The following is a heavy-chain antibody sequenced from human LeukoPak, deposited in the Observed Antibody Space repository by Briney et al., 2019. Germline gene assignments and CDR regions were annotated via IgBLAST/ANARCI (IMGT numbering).Heavy chain of an antibody. D-gene: IGHD1-1*01. J-gene: IGHJ4*02. Sequence: PGGSLRLSCAASGFTFSSYAMRWVRQAPGKGLEWVSSIGGGGVDTYYADSVKGRFTISRDNSKNTLYLQMNSLRVEDTAVYYYAKDPPTTGTTFDNWGRGTLVTVSS. CDR2: IGGGGVDT. CDR3: AKDPPTTGTTFDN. CDR1: GFTFSSYA. V-gene: IGHV3-23*01.